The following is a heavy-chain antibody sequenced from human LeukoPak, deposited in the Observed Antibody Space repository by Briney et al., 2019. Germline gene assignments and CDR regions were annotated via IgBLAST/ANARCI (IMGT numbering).Heavy chain of an antibody. J-gene: IGHJ4*02. CDR1: GYTFTNYD. CDR3: ARVGYDIMTGYLISNDY. CDR2: MNPNSGNT. V-gene: IGHV1-8*01. D-gene: IGHD3-9*01. Sequence: ASVKVSCKASGYTFTNYDINWVRQATGQGLEWMGWMNPNSGNTGYAQKFRGRVTMTRNSSISRAYMELNSLRSEDTAVYYCARVGYDIMTGYLISNDYWGQGTLVTVSS.